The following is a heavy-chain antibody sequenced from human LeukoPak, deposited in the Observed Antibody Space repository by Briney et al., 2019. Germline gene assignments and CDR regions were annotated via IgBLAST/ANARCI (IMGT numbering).Heavy chain of an antibody. D-gene: IGHD3-22*01. CDR3: TKEYDYSGYLGQGRGYFDY. CDR1: GFPFDVQT. V-gene: IGHV3-7*03. CDR2: MREDATEI. Sequence: GGSLRLSCAASGFPFDVQTMSWVRQAPGKGLDWVASMREDATEIHYADSVKGRFTISRDNSKSTLYLQMNSLRAEDTAIYFCTKEYDYSGYLGQGRGYFDYWGQGTLVTVSS. J-gene: IGHJ4*02.